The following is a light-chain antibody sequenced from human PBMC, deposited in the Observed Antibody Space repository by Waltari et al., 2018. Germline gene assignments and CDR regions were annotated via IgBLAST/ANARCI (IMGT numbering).Light chain of an antibody. Sequence: SALTQPPSASGSPGRSVTISCTGTSSDVGGYNYVSCYQHHPGKAPKPRVTEVNKRPSGVPDRFSGSKSGNTASLTVSGLQAEDESDYYCSSYAGSNHLVFGGGTKLTVL. CDR3: SSYAGSNHLV. CDR2: EVN. J-gene: IGLJ3*02. V-gene: IGLV2-8*01. CDR1: SSDVGGYNY.